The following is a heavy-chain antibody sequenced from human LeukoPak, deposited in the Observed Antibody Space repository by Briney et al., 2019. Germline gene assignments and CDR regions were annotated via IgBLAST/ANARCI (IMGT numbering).Heavy chain of an antibody. V-gene: IGHV3-7*01. CDR3: AKALEYYYDSSGLDY. CDR2: IKQDGSEK. D-gene: IGHD3-22*01. Sequence: GGSLRLSCAASGFTFSSYWMSWVRQAPGKGLEWVANIKQDGSEKYYADSVKGRFTISRDNSKNTLYLQMNSLRAEDTAVYYCAKALEYYYDSSGLDYWGQGTLVTVSS. J-gene: IGHJ4*02. CDR1: GFTFSSYW.